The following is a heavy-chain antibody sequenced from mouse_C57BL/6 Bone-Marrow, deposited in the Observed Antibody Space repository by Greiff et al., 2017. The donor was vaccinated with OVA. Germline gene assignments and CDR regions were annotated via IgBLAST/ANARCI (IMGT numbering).Heavy chain of an antibody. V-gene: IGHV1-63*01. Sequence: QVQLQQSGAELVRPGTSVKMSCKASGYTFTNYWIGWAKQRPGHGLEWIGDIYPGGGYTNYNEKFKGKATLTADKSSSTAYMQVSSLTSEDSAIEYCARRRGLGWYFDVWGTGTTVTVSS. CDR1: GYTFTNYW. J-gene: IGHJ1*03. CDR2: IYPGGGYT. D-gene: IGHD4-1*01. CDR3: ARRRGLGWYFDV.